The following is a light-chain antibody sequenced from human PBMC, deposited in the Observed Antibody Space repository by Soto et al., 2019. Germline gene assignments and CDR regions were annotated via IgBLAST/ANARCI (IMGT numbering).Light chain of an antibody. CDR2: RNN. J-gene: IGLJ2*01. CDR1: SSNIGSNY. V-gene: IGLV1-47*01. CDR3: AAWDDSLSGVV. Sequence: QAVVTQPPSASGTARQRVTISCSGSSSNIGSNYVFWYQHLPGTAPKLRIYRNNQRPSGVPDRFSGSKSGTSASLAISGLRSEDETDYYCAAWDDSLSGVVFGGGTKLTVL.